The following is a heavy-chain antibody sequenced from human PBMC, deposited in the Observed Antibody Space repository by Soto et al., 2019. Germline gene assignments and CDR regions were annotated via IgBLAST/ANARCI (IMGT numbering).Heavy chain of an antibody. V-gene: IGHV1-24*01. J-gene: IGHJ6*02. D-gene: IGHD3-10*01. CDR3: ATVGNEGSGSYYYYYYGMDV. CDR2: FDPEDGET. CDR1: EYTLTELS. Sequence: ASVKVSCKVSEYTLTELSMHWVRQAPGKGLEWMGGFDPEDGETIYAQKFQGRVTMTEDTSTDTAYMELSSLRSEDTAVYYCATVGNEGSGSYYYYYYGMDVWGQGTTVTVSS.